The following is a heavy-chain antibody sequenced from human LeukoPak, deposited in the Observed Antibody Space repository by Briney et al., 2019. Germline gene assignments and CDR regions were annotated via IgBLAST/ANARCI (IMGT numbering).Heavy chain of an antibody. D-gene: IGHD3-10*01. Sequence: GGSLRLSCAASGFTFTNYAMSWVRQAPGKGLEWVSGISDVEKIPYYSDSVKGRFTISRDNSKKTVYLQMNNLRAEDTAVYFCARHDSYIPYWGQGIPVTVSS. J-gene: IGHJ4*02. V-gene: IGHV3-23*01. CDR1: GFTFTNYA. CDR3: ARHDSYIPY. CDR2: ISDVEKIP.